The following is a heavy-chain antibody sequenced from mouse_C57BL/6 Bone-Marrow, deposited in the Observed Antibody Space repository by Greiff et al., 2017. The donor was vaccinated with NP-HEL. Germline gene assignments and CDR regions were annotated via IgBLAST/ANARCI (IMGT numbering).Heavy chain of an antibody. Sequence: VQLVESGAELVRPGASVTLSCKASGYTFTDYEMHWVKQTPVHGLEWIGAIDPETGGTAYNQKFKGKAILTADKSSSTAYMELRSLTSEDSAVYDCTRGDYDVAWGQGTTLTVSS. CDR3: TRGDYDVA. J-gene: IGHJ2*01. D-gene: IGHD2-4*01. CDR1: GYTFTDYE. CDR2: IDPETGGT. V-gene: IGHV1-15*01.